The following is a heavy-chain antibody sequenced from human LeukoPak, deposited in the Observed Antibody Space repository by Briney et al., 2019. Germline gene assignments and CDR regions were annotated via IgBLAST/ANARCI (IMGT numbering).Heavy chain of an antibody. CDR1: GFTFGDYA. D-gene: IGHD5-24*01. CDR3: TREGGYNPFDS. CDR2: IRSKAYGGTT. Sequence: PGGSLRLSCTASGFTFGDYAMSWVRQAPGKGLEWVGFIRSKAYGGTTEYAASVKGRFTISRDDSKSIAYLQMNSLKTEDTAVYYCTREGGYNPFDSWGQGTLVTVSS. J-gene: IGHJ4*02. V-gene: IGHV3-49*04.